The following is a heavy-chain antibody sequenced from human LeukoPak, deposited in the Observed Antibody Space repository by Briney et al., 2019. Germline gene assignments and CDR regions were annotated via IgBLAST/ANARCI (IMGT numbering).Heavy chain of an antibody. CDR1: GFTFGDYA. CDR2: ISSSSSTI. J-gene: IGHJ4*02. Sequence: GGSLRLSCTASGFTFGDYAMSWVRQAPGKGLEWVSYISSSSSTIYYPDSVKGRFTISRDNSKNTLYLQMNSLRADDTAVYFCAKGGATSASASDYWGRGTLVTVSS. V-gene: IGHV3-23*01. D-gene: IGHD1-26*01. CDR3: AKGGATSASASDY.